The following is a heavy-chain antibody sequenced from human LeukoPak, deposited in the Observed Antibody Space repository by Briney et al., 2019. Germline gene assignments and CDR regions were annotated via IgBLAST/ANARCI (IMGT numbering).Heavy chain of an antibody. V-gene: IGHV3-30*02. CDR2: IQCDGNNE. J-gene: IGHJ4*02. D-gene: IGHD5-12*01. Sequence: GGSLRLSRGAWVYTHSFHYMHWASHAPGKGRVGVVNIQCDGNNEVYKVSVKGRFSIARDNSKNLLYLKMNSLRAEDADVYYCARDGSSVGYWGRRALVIVSS. CDR1: VYTHSFHY. CDR3: ARDGSSVGY.